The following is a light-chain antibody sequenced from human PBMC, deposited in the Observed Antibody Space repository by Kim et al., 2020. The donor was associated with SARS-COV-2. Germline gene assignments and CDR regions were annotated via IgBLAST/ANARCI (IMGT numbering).Light chain of an antibody. V-gene: IGKV1-33*01. CDR1: QDIERY. CDR3: QQSDKLPLT. Sequence: ASVGDRVTITCQASQDIERYLNWFQQKPGKAPKLLIYDASNLEVGVPSRFSGSGSGTHFSFTITSLHPEDVATYYCQQSDKLPLTFGPGTKVDIK. CDR2: DAS. J-gene: IGKJ3*01.